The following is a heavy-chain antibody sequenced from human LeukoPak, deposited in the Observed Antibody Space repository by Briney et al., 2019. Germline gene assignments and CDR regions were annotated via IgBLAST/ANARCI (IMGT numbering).Heavy chain of an antibody. CDR3: ARARRLYFFDY. CDR1: GGSISSGDYY. D-gene: IGHD3-9*01. J-gene: IGHJ4*02. Sequence: PSQTLSLTCTVSGGSISSGDYYWSRIRQPPGKGLEWIGYIYYSGSTYYNPSLKSRVTISVDTSKNQFSLKLSSVTAADTAVYYCARARRLYFFDYWGQGTLVTVSS. V-gene: IGHV4-30-4*01. CDR2: IYYSGST.